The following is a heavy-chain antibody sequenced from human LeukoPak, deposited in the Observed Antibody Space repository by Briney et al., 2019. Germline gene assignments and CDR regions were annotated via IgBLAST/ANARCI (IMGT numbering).Heavy chain of an antibody. D-gene: IGHD3-22*01. V-gene: IGHV4-59*08. CDR2: ISYSGST. Sequence: PSETLCLTCTVSGGSISSYYWSWIRQPPGKGLDWIGYISYSGSTNYNPSLKSRVTISIDTSKNQFSLKLSSVTAADTALYYCARSAYYYDVDIWGQGTMVTVSS. CDR1: GGSISSYY. CDR3: ARSAYYYDVDI. J-gene: IGHJ3*02.